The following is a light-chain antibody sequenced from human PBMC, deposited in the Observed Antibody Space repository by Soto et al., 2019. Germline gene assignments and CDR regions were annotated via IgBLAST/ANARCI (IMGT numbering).Light chain of an antibody. J-gene: IGKJ1*01. V-gene: IGKV1-5*01. CDR1: QSISSW. Sequence: DIQLTQSPSFLSASVGDRVTITCRASQSISSWLAWYQQKPGKAPKLPIYDASSLESGVPSRFSGSGSGTEFTLTISSLQPDDFATYYCQQYNSHSWTFGQGTKVDIK. CDR2: DAS. CDR3: QQYNSHSWT.